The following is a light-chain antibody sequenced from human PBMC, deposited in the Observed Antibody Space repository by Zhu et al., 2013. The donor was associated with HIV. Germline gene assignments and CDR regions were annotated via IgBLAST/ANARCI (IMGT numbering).Light chain of an antibody. V-gene: IGLV2-14*01. CDR1: SSDVGGYNY. CDR2: EVS. CDR3: SSYTSTITLVV. Sequence: QSALTQSASVSGSPGQSITISCTGTSSDVGGYNYVSWYQHHPGKAPKLMIYEVSNRPSGVPDRFSGSKSGNTASLTISGLQTEDEADYYCSSYTSTITLVVFGGGTKLTVL. J-gene: IGLJ3*02.